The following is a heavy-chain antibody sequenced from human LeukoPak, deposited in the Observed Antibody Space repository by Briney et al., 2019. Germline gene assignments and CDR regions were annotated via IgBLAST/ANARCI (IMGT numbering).Heavy chain of an antibody. Sequence: GGSLRLSCAASGFTFSSYGMHWVRQAPGKGLEWVAGIWYDGSNKYYADSVKGRFTISRDNSKNTLYLQMNSLRAEDTAVYYCAKDGEGYYDFWSGYSLGYMDVWGKGTTVTVSS. CDR3: AKDGEGYYDFWSGYSLGYMDV. D-gene: IGHD3-3*01. V-gene: IGHV3-33*06. CDR2: IWYDGSNK. CDR1: GFTFSSYG. J-gene: IGHJ6*03.